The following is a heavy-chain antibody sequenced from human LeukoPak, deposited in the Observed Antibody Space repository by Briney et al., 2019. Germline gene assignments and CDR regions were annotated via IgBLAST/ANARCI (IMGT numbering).Heavy chain of an antibody. CDR2: ISGSGGST. J-gene: IGHJ4*02. CDR3: AKGPQVGSGYHPDY. CDR1: GFTLSSYA. Sequence: GGSLRLSCAASGFTLSSYAMSWVRQAPGKGLEWVSVISGSGGSTYYADSVKGRFTTSRDNSKNTLYVQMNSLRVEDTAVYYCAKGPQVGSGYHPDYWGQGTLVTVSS. D-gene: IGHD3-22*01. V-gene: IGHV3-23*01.